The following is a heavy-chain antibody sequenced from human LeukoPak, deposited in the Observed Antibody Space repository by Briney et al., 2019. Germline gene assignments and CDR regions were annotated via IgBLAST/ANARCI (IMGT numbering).Heavy chain of an antibody. V-gene: IGHV3-30*18. CDR2: ISYDGSNK. CDR1: GFTVSSNY. J-gene: IGHJ5*02. Sequence: PGGSLRLSCAASGFTVSSNYMSWVRQAPGKGLEWVAVISYDGSNKYYADSVKGRFTISRDNSKNTLYLQMNSLRAEDTAVYYCAKDQARYCSSTSCYIKSAWGQGTLVTVSS. D-gene: IGHD2-2*02. CDR3: AKDQARYCSSTSCYIKSA.